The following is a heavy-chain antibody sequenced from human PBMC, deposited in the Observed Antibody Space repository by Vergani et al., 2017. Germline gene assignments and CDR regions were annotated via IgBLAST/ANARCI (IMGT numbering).Heavy chain of an antibody. D-gene: IGHD3-9*01. CDR2: INPSGGHT. J-gene: IGHJ4*02. V-gene: IGHV1-46*03. CDR1: GYTFSNYY. Sequence: QVQVVQSGAEVKKSGASVKVSCKTSGYTFSNYYMHWVRQAPGQGLEWMGIINPSGGHTNYAQKFQGRVTMTRDTSTSKVYMELSSLRSEDTALYYCARGDYGILTGYRYWGQGTLVTVSA. CDR3: ARGDYGILTGYRY.